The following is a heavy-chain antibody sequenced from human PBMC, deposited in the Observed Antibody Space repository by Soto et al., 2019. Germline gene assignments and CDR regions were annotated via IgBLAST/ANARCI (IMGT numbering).Heavy chain of an antibody. J-gene: IGHJ6*02. CDR1: GGSVSSGSYY. V-gene: IGHV4-61*01. CDR3: ARDNTMGGYYYYGMDV. CDR2: IYYSGST. Sequence: SETLSLTCTVSGGSVSSGSYYWSWIRQPPGKGLEWIGYIYYSGSTNYNPSLRSRVTISVDTSKNQFSLKLSSVTAADTAVYYCARDNTMGGYYYYGMDVWGQGTTVTVSS. D-gene: IGHD3-10*01.